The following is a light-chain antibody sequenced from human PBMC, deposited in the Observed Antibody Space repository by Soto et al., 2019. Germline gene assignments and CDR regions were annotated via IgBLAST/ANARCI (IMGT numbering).Light chain of an antibody. CDR1: TSDVGGHNY. Sequence: QSALTQPASVYGSPGQSITISCTGTTSDVGGHNYVSWYQQYPDKAPKLMVYEVINRPSGVSNRFSGSKSGNTASLTISGLQAEDEADYYCISYSSSSTPWVFGGGTKLTVL. V-gene: IGLV2-14*01. J-gene: IGLJ3*02. CDR3: ISYSSSSTPWV. CDR2: EVI.